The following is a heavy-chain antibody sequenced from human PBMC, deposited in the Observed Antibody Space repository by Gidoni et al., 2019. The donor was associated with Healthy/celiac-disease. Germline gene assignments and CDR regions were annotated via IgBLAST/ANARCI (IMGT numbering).Heavy chain of an antibody. V-gene: IGHV3-30-3*01. CDR3: ARELRPNYYDSSGYDY. D-gene: IGHD3-22*01. Sequence: QVQLVESGGGVVQPGRSLRLSCAASGFPFSSYAMHWVRQAPGKGLEWVAVISYDGSNKYYADSVKGRFTISRDNSKNTLYLQMNSLRAEDTAVDYCARELRPNYYDSSGYDYWGQGTLVTVSS. CDR1: GFPFSSYA. CDR2: ISYDGSNK. J-gene: IGHJ4*02.